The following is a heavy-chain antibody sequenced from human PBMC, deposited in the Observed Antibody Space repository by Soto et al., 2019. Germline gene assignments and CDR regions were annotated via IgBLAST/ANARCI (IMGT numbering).Heavy chain of an antibody. V-gene: IGHV3-15*07. J-gene: IGHJ6*02. CDR3: TSRYYYDSSGSDNYYYGMDV. CDR1: GFTFSNAW. D-gene: IGHD3-22*01. CDR2: IKSKTDGGTT. Sequence: GGSLRLSCAASGFTFSNAWMNWVRQAPGKGLEWVGRIKSKTDGGTTDYAAPVEGRFTISRDDSKNTLYLQMNSLKTEDTAVYYCTSRYYYDSSGSDNYYYGMDVWGQGTTVTVSS.